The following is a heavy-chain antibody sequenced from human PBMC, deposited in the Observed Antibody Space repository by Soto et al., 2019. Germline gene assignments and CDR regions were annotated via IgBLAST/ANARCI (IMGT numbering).Heavy chain of an antibody. V-gene: IGHV5-10-1*01. D-gene: IGHD2-2*01. Sequence: GESLKISCKGSGYSFISYWISWVRQMPGKGLEWMGRIDPSDSYTNYSPSFQGHVTISADKSISTAYLQWSSLKASDTAMYYCARTIVVVPAADLTKTTDDYYYYGMDVWGQGTTVTVSS. CDR1: GYSFISYW. CDR2: IDPSDSYT. J-gene: IGHJ6*02. CDR3: ARTIVVVPAADLTKTTDDYYYYGMDV.